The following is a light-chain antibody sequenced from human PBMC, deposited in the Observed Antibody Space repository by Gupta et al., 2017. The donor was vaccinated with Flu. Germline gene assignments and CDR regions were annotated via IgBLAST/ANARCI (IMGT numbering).Light chain of an antibody. CDR1: EVGNKY. Sequence: GKTDRSTGSGDEVGNKYVYWLHQKPGQAPKLLIYKENQRPSGIPERFSASDSGTTVTLTISGVQAEEEADYYCQSAESTSNDYVFGAGTKVTVL. CDR2: KEN. CDR3: QSAESTSNDYV. J-gene: IGLJ1*01. V-gene: IGLV3-25*01.